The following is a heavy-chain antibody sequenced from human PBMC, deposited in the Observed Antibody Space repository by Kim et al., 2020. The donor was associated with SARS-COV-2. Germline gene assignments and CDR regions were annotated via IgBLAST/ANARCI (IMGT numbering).Heavy chain of an antibody. CDR1: GGSFSGYY. J-gene: IGHJ4*02. D-gene: IGHD3-10*01. V-gene: IGHV4-34*01. Sequence: SETLSLTCAVYGGSFSGYYWSWIRQPPGKGLEWIGEINHSGSTNYNPSLKSRVTISVDMSKNQFSLKLSSVTAADTAVYYCARPYYYGSGSLGYWGQGTLVTVSS. CDR2: INHSGST. CDR3: ARPYYYGSGSLGY.